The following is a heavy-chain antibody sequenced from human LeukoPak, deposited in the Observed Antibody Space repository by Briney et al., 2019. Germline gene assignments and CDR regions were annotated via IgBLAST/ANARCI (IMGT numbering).Heavy chain of an antibody. J-gene: IGHJ6*03. CDR1: GGSISSSSYY. V-gene: IGHV4-39*01. CDR2: IYSSGST. D-gene: IGHD3-16*01. Sequence: SETLSHTCIVSGGSISSSSYYWGWIRQPPGKGLEWIGSIYSSGSTYYNPSLKSRVTISVDTSKNQFSLKLSSVTAADTAVYYCARHLGTTRYYYYYYMDVWGKGTTVTVSS. CDR3: ARHLGTTRYYYYYYMDV.